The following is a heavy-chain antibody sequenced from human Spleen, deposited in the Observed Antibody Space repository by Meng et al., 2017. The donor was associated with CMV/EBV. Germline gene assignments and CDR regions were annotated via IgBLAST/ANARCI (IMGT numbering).Heavy chain of an antibody. CDR1: GIAVSSDY. V-gene: IGHV3-53*05. J-gene: IGHJ4*02. CDR2: ICSGDTT. CDR3: ARDQASGYSYGFGFDY. D-gene: IGHD5-18*01. Sequence: SGIAVSSDYMTWVRQSPGKGLEWVSLICSGDTTYYADSVKGRFTISRDNSKNTLYLQMNSLRTEDTGVYYCARDQASGYSYGFGFDYWGQGTLVTVSS.